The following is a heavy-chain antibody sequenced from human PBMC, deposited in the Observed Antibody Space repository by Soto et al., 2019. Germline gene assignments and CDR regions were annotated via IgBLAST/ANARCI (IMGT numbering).Heavy chain of an antibody. D-gene: IGHD5-12*01. CDR1: GFIFSNAW. CDR3: TTDSYSSTTVVLFDY. V-gene: IGHV3-15*07. Sequence: PGGSLRLSCAASGFIFSNAWINWVRQVPGKGLEWVGRIKSKINGGTAYYAAPVQGRFAVSRDDSKKMVFLQMNSLKTEDTGLFYCTTDSYSSTTVVLFDYWGQGTVVTVSS. CDR2: IKSKINGGTA. J-gene: IGHJ4*02.